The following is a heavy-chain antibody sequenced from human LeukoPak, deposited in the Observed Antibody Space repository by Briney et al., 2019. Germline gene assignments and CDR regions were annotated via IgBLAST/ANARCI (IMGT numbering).Heavy chain of an antibody. CDR1: GFTVSSNY. Sequence: GGSLRLSCAASGFTVSSNYMSWVRQAPGKGLEWVSGISWNSGSIGYADSVKGRFTISRDNAKNSLYLQMNSLRAEDTALYYCAKDLVPSAKGGVDYWGQGTLVTVSS. D-gene: IGHD6-6*01. CDR2: ISWNSGSI. CDR3: AKDLVPSAKGGVDY. J-gene: IGHJ4*02. V-gene: IGHV3-9*01.